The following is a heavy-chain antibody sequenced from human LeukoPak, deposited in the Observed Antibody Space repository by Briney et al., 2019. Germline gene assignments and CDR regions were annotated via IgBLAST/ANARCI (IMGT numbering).Heavy chain of an antibody. Sequence: PGGSLRLSCAASGFTFSSYGMHWVRQAPGKGLEWVAVISYDGSNKYYADSVKGRFTISRDNSKNTLYLQMNSLRAEDTAVYYCTKDLRYYYADNHSEMDDHDYWGQGTLVTVSS. CDR3: TKDLRYYYADNHSEMDDHDY. D-gene: IGHD4-23*01. J-gene: IGHJ4*02. CDR2: ISYDGSNK. CDR1: GFTFSSYG. V-gene: IGHV3-30*18.